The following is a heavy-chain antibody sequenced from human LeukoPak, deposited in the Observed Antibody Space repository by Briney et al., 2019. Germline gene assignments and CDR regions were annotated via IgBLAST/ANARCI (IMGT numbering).Heavy chain of an antibody. CDR2: IYYSGST. Sequence: NPSETLSLTCTVSGGSISSHYWSWIRQPPGKGLEWIGYIYYSGSTNYNPSLKSRVTISVDTSKNQFSLKLSSVTAADTAVYYCARVTYDFWSGYYGYYYMDVWGKGTTVTVSS. J-gene: IGHJ6*03. V-gene: IGHV4-59*11. CDR1: GGSISSHY. CDR3: ARVTYDFWSGYYGYYYMDV. D-gene: IGHD3-3*01.